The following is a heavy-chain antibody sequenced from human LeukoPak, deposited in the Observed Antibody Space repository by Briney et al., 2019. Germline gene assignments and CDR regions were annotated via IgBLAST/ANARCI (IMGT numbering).Heavy chain of an antibody. V-gene: IGHV1-24*01. CDR1: GYTLTELS. D-gene: IGHD2-21*02. CDR3: ATGGVVTAIPFDY. J-gene: IGHJ4*02. CDR2: FDPEDGET. Sequence: GASVKVSCKVSGYTLTELSMHWVRQAPGKGLEWMGGFDPEDGETIYAQKFQGRVTMTEDTSTDTACMELGSLRSEDTAVYYCATGGVVTAIPFDYWGQGTLVTVSS.